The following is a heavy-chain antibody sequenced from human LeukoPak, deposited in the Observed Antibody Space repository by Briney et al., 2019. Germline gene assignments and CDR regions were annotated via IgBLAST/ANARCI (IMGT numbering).Heavy chain of an antibody. J-gene: IGHJ5*02. D-gene: IGHD3-22*01. V-gene: IGHV4-4*02. Sequence: PSGTLSLTCAVSGGSISSSNWWSWVRQPPGKGLEWIGEIYHSGSTNYNPSLKSRVTISVDKSKNQFSLKLSSVTAADTAVYYCARYLYYHDSSGYYYANWFDPWGQGTLVTVSS. CDR2: IYHSGST. CDR3: ARYLYYHDSSGYYYANWFDP. CDR1: GGSISSSNW.